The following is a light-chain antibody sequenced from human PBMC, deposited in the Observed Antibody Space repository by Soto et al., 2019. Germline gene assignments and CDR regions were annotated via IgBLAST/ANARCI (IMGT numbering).Light chain of an antibody. CDR2: AAS. CDR3: QKYNSAPRT. V-gene: IGKV1-27*01. Sequence: DIQMTQSPSSLSASVGDRVTITCRASQGISNYLAWYQQKPVKVPKLLIYAASTLQSGVPSRFSGSGSGTDFILTIISLQPEDVATYYCQKYNSAPRTFGQGTRLEIK. CDR1: QGISNY. J-gene: IGKJ5*01.